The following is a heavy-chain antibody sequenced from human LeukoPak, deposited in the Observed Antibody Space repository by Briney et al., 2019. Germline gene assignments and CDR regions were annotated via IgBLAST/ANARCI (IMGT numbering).Heavy chain of an antibody. CDR1: GFTFSSYA. J-gene: IGHJ6*02. D-gene: IGHD6-6*01. Sequence: GGSLRLSCAASGFTFSSYAVSWVRQAPGKGLEWVSGISASGGGTYYADSAKGRFTISRDNSKNTLYLQMNSLRAEDTAVYYCAKDSSSSNSYYGMDVWGQGTTVTVSS. CDR3: AKDSSSSNSYYGMDV. V-gene: IGHV3-23*01. CDR2: ISASGGGT.